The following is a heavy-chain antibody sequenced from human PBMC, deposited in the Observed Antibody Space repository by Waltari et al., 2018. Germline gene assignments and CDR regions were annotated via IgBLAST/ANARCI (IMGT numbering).Heavy chain of an antibody. J-gene: IGHJ4*02. CDR2: LKPDGRRK. V-gene: IGHV3-7*01. D-gene: IGHD3-3*01. CDR1: GFTFSTNW. CDR3: ARELSWSGRDY. Sequence: EVHLVESGGGLVQPGGSLRLSCEISGFTFSTNWMSWVRQAPGKGLEWVANLKPDGRRKNYADSVKGRFTISRGDGKNSLYLQMNSLRVEDTGLYYCARELSWSGRDYWGQGTLVTVSS.